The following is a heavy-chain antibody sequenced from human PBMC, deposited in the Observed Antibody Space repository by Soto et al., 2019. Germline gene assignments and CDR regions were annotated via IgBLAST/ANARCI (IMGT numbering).Heavy chain of an antibody. CDR2: IYYSGST. D-gene: IGHD2-2*01. V-gene: IGHV4-39*01. Sequence: SETLSLTCTVSGGSIRSSSYYWGWIRQPPGQGLEWIGSIYYSGSTYYNPSLKSRVTISVDTSKNQVSLKLSSVTAADTAVYYCARLGRDIVLVPAARTNYYYGMDVWGQGTTVT. J-gene: IGHJ6*02. CDR1: GGSIRSSSYY. CDR3: ARLGRDIVLVPAARTNYYYGMDV.